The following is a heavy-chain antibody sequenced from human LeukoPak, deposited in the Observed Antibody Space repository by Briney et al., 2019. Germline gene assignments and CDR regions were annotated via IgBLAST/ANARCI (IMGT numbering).Heavy chain of an antibody. CDR2: IYSGGST. D-gene: IGHD1-26*01. V-gene: IGHV3-66*01. CDR3: ARTTRARDY. Sequence: PGGSLRLSCAASGFTFSSYSMNWVRQAPGKGLEWVSVIYSGGSTYYADSVKGRFTISRDNSKNTLYLQMNSLRAEDTAVYYCARTTRARDYWGQGTLVTVSS. J-gene: IGHJ4*02. CDR1: GFTFSSYS.